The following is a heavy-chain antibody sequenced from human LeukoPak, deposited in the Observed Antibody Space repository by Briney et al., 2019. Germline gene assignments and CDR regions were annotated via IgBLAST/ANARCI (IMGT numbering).Heavy chain of an antibody. V-gene: IGHV4-38-2*02. Sequence: SETLSLTCTVSGYSISSGYYWGWIRQPPGQGLEWIGSIYHSGSTYYNPSLKSRVTISVDTSKNQFSLKLSSVTAADTAVYYCARDLSLVGATDYWGQGTLVTVSS. CDR1: GYSISSGYY. J-gene: IGHJ4*02. CDR2: IYHSGST. CDR3: ARDLSLVGATDY. D-gene: IGHD1-26*01.